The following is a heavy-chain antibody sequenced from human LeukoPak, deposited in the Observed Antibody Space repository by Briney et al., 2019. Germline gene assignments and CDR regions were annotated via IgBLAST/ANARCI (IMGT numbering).Heavy chain of an antibody. D-gene: IGHD6-13*01. CDR1: GFTFSSYG. V-gene: IGHV3-33*01. CDR2: IWYDGSNK. CDR3: ARDLFDSSSTNWSDP. J-gene: IGHJ5*02. Sequence: GGSLRLSCAASGFTFSSYGMHWVRQAPGKGLEWVALIWYDGSNKYYADSVKGRFTISRDNSKNTLYLQMNSLRAEDTAVYYCARDLFDSSSTNWSDPWGQGTLVTVSS.